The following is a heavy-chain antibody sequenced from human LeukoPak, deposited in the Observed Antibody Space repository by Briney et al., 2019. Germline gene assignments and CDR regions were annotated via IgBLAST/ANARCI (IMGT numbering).Heavy chain of an antibody. CDR1: GFSFSDYY. Sequence: GGSLRLSCEASGFSFSDYYMSWIRQPPGKGLEWIAYIRSGATTIYYADSVKGRFTISRDNAKNSLYLQMNSLRAEDTAVYYCARWISRIVVLPAAALGSYAFDIWGQGTMVTVSS. D-gene: IGHD2-2*01. CDR3: ARWISRIVVLPAAALGSYAFDI. V-gene: IGHV3-11*01. CDR2: IRSGATTI. J-gene: IGHJ3*02.